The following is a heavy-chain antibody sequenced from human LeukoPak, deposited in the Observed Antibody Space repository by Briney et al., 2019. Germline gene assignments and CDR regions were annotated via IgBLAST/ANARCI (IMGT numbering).Heavy chain of an antibody. CDR2: ISPSGGST. V-gene: IGHV1-46*01. CDR3: ARDNSVRDEAWWFNP. Sequence: ASVKVSCKAFGYAFTSNYMHWVRQAPGQGPEWMGVISPSGGSTTYAQKFQGRVTLTRDMSTSTDHLELSSLRSEDTAVYYCARDNSVRDEAWWFNPWGQGTLVTVSS. D-gene: IGHD5-24*01. J-gene: IGHJ5*02. CDR1: GYAFTSNY.